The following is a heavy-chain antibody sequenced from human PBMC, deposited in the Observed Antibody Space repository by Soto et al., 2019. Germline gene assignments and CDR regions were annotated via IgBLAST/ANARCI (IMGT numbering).Heavy chain of an antibody. CDR1: GFTFNTYW. Sequence: PGGSLRLSCSASGFTFNTYWMTWVRQAPGKGLEWGANIKQDGSEEYYVDSVKGRFTISRDNAKNSLYLQMKSLRVEDTAEYYCARGRLYLTYWGQGTPVTVSS. J-gene: IGHJ4*02. CDR2: IKQDGSEE. D-gene: IGHD2-8*01. V-gene: IGHV3-7*03. CDR3: ARGRLYLTY.